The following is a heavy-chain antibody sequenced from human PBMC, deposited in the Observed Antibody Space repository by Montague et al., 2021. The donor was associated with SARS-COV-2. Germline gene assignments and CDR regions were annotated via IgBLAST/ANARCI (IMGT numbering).Heavy chain of an antibody. D-gene: IGHD1-26*01. J-gene: IGHJ5*02. V-gene: IGHV4-39*01. Sequence: SETLSLTCTVSGGSISSSSYYWGWIRQPPGKGLEWIGSIYYRGSTYYNPSLKSRVTISVDTSKNQFSLKLSSVTAADTAVYYCARQGSGSYYNWFDPWGQGTLVTVFS. CDR1: GGSISSSSYY. CDR2: IYYRGST. CDR3: ARQGSGSYYNWFDP.